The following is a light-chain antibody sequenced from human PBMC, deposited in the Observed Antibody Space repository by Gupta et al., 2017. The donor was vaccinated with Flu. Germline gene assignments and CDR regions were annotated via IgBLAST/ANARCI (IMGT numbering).Light chain of an antibody. J-gene: IGLJ2*01. Sequence: QSALTQPASVSGSPGQSINISCTGTSSDIGTYNYVSWYQQYPGRAPKLMIYEVRNRPSGISDRFSGSKSGNTASLTISGLQAEDEADYYCSSYSATGALALFGGGTKVTVL. V-gene: IGLV2-14*03. CDR1: SSDIGTYNY. CDR3: SSYSATGALAL. CDR2: EVR.